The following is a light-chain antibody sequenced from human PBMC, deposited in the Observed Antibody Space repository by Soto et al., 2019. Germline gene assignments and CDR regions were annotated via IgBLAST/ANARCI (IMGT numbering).Light chain of an antibody. Sequence: SSELTQPPSVSVAPGKTASLSCGGNNIRRKGVHWYQQKPGQAPVLVIYSDTDLPPVIPERFSGSNSANLATLTISRVEAGDEADYYCQVWDSGSAHVVFGGGTKVTVL. CDR2: SDT. J-gene: IGLJ2*01. CDR3: QVWDSGSAHVV. CDR1: NIRRKG. V-gene: IGLV3-21*04.